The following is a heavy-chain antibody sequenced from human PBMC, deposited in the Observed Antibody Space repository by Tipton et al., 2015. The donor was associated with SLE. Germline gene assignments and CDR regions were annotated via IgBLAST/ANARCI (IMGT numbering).Heavy chain of an antibody. V-gene: IGHV4-61*02. CDR3: ARVYYGRGSTPPHSFDY. Sequence: TLSLTCSVSGASIISGSYYWSWIRQPAGKGLEWIGRIYTSGTTHYNPSLKSRVTISMDTSKNQFSLKLTSVTAADTAVYYCARVYYGRGSTPPHSFDYWGQGTLVTVSS. CDR1: GASIISGSYY. CDR2: IYTSGTT. J-gene: IGHJ4*02. D-gene: IGHD3-10*01.